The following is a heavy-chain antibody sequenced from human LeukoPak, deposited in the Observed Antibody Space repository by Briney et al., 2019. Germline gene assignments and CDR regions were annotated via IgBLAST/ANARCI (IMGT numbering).Heavy chain of an antibody. D-gene: IGHD4-17*01. CDR2: IWYDGSNK. V-gene: IGHV3-33*01. J-gene: IGHJ4*02. CDR1: GFTFSSYG. Sequence: GGSLRLSCAASGFTFSSYGMHWVRQAPGKGLEGGAVIWYDGSNKYYADSVKGRFTISRDNSKNTLYLQMNSLRAEDTAVYYCARVGAPIDYGDYVLDYWGQGTLVTVSS. CDR3: ARVGAPIDYGDYVLDY.